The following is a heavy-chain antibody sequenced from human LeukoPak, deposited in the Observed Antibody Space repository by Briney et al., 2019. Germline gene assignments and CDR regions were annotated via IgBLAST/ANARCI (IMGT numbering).Heavy chain of an antibody. D-gene: IGHD2/OR15-2a*01. CDR3: AKDTGTTSLSSWFDS. Sequence: GGSLRLSCAASGFTFSTSGMHWVRQAPGKGLEWVAVIWYDGSNKYYVDSVKGRFTISRDNSKNTLYLQMNSLRAEDTAVYYCAKDTGTTSLSSWFDSWGQGTLVTVSS. CDR1: GFTFSTSG. V-gene: IGHV3-33*06. CDR2: IWYDGSNK. J-gene: IGHJ5*01.